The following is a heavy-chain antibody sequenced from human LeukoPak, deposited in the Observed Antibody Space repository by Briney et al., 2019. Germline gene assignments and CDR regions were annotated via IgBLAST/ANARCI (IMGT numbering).Heavy chain of an antibody. CDR2: ISAYNGNT. Sequence: ASVKVSCKAPGYTFTSYGISWVRQAPGQGLEWMGWISAYNGNTNYAQKLQGRVTMTTDTSTSTAYMELRSLRSDDTAVYYCANVRGSKNWFDPWGQGTLVTISS. CDR1: GYTFTSYG. CDR3: ANVRGSKNWFDP. J-gene: IGHJ5*02. V-gene: IGHV1-18*01. D-gene: IGHD5-12*01.